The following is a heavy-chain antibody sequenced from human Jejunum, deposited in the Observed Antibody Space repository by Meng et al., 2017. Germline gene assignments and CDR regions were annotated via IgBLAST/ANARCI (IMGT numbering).Heavy chain of an antibody. CDR3: ARQWGGKFFYFDL. V-gene: IGHV4-59*08. D-gene: IGHD3-16*01. CDR2: MWHSGSA. CDR1: GDSLCGNY. Sequence: QVQLQESGPGLVKPSETLSLTCTVSGDSLCGNYWSWIRQPPGKGLEWIGYMWHSGSATYNPSLESRVTISVDTSKKQFSLNLRSVTAADTAVYYCARQWGGKFFYFDLWGRGILVTVSS. J-gene: IGHJ2*01.